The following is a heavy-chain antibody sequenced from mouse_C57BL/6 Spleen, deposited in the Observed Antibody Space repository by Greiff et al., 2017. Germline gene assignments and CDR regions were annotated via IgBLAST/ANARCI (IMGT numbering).Heavy chain of an antibody. CDR2: INYDGSST. Sequence: EVHLVESEGGLVQPGSSMKLSCPASGFTFSDYYMAWVRQVPEKGLEWVANINYDGSSTYYLDSLKSRFIISRDNAKNILYLQMSSLKSEDTATYYCARETTVVYFDYWGQGTTLTVSS. CDR3: ARETTVVYFDY. J-gene: IGHJ2*01. V-gene: IGHV5-16*01. D-gene: IGHD1-1*01. CDR1: GFTFSDYY.